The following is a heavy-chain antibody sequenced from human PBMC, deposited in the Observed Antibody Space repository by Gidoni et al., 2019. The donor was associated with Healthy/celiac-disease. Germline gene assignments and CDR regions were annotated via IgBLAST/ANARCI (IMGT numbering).Heavy chain of an antibody. CDR3: ASQRREPREWLLCGALDY. Sequence: EVQLVESGGGLVQAGGSLRRPCAASGCTFRISAMNWVRQAPGKGLEGVSDISSSSSTIYYADSVKGRFTISRDNAKNSLYLQMNSLRAEDTAVYYCASQRREPREWLLCGALDYWGQGTLVTVSS. J-gene: IGHJ4*02. CDR1: GCTFRISA. CDR2: ISSSSSTI. D-gene: IGHD3-3*01. V-gene: IGHV3-48*01.